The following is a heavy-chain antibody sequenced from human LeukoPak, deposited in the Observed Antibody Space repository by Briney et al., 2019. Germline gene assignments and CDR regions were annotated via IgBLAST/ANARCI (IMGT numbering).Heavy chain of an antibody. Sequence: ASVKVSCKASGYTFTSYAMNWVRQAPGQGLEWMGWINTNTGNPTYAQGFTGRFVFSLDTSVSTAYLQISSLKAEDTAVYYCARLHYAFTESWFDPWGQGTLVTVSS. CDR2: INTNTGNP. V-gene: IGHV7-4-1*02. J-gene: IGHJ5*02. CDR3: ARLHYAFTESWFDP. D-gene: IGHD3-16*01. CDR1: GYTFTSYA.